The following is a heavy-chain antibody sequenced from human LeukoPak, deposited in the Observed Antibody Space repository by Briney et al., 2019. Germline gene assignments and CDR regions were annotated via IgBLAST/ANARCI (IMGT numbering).Heavy chain of an antibody. Sequence: QTGGSLRLSCAASGFNIDDYTMHWVRQAPGKGLEGVSSISWNSGRIDYAGSVKGRFTISRDNAKNSLSLQMNSLRAEDMALYYCAKGGGGRLIYYYYMDVWGKGTTVTVSS. D-gene: IGHD3-16*01. V-gene: IGHV3-9*03. CDR1: GFNIDDYT. J-gene: IGHJ6*03. CDR3: AKGGGGRLIYYYYMDV. CDR2: ISWNSGRI.